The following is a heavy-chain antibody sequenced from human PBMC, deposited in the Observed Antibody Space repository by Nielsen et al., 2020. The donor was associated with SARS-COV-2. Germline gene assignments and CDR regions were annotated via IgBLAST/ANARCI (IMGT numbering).Heavy chain of an antibody. CDR3: ARGHYCSSTSCYFGYGMDV. CDR1: GFTFDDYA. Sequence: SLKISCAASGFTFDDYAMHWVRQAPGKGLEWVSGISWNSGSIGYADSVKGRFTISRDNAKNSLYLQMNSLRAEDTAVYYCARGHYCSSTSCYFGYGMDVWGQGTTVTVSS. V-gene: IGHV3-9*01. CDR2: ISWNSGSI. D-gene: IGHD2-2*01. J-gene: IGHJ6*02.